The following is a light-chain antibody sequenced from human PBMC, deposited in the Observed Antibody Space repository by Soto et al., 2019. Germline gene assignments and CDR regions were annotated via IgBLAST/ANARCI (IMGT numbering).Light chain of an antibody. CDR3: KKYNNYLTWR. CDR1: QSISKW. V-gene: IGKV1-5*01. Sequence: DIQMTQSPSILSASVGDRVTITCRASQSISKWLAWYQQKPGKAPKVLIFDASILKSGVPSRFSGSGSGTEFTLTLTSLKPDVFQIYYCKKYNNYLTWRFAQGTKVDIK. J-gene: IGKJ1*01. CDR2: DAS.